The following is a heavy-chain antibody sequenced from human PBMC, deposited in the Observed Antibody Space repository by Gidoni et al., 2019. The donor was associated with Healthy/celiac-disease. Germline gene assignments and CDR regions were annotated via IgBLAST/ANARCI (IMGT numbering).Heavy chain of an antibody. CDR2: ISGSGGST. V-gene: IGHV3-23*01. CDR1: GLTFSSYA. Sequence: EVQLLESGGGLVQPGGSLRLSCAASGLTFSSYAMSWVRQAPGKGLEWVSAISGSGGSTYYADSVKGRFTISRDNSKNTLYLQMNSLRAEDTAVYYCAKAQRRITMIVVVFDYWGQGTLVTVSS. CDR3: AKAQRRITMIVVVFDY. J-gene: IGHJ4*02. D-gene: IGHD3-22*01.